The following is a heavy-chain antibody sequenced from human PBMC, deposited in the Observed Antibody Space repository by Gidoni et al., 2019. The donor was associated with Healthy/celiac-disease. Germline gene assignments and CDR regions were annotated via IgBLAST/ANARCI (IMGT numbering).Heavy chain of an antibody. V-gene: IGHV3-74*01. Sequence: EAQLVESGGGLVQPGGSVRLSCAASGFTFSSYWMHWVRQAPGKGLVWVSRINSDGSSTSYADSVKGRFTISRDNAKNTLYLQMNSLRAEDTAVYYCARDSGRRGVDYWGQGTLVTVSS. J-gene: IGHJ4*02. CDR1: GFTFSSYW. CDR2: INSDGSST. CDR3: ARDSGRRGVDY. D-gene: IGHD3-16*01.